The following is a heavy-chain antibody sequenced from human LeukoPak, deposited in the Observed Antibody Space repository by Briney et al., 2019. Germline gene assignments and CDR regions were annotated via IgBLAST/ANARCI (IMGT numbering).Heavy chain of an antibody. V-gene: IGHV4-39*01. CDR1: GVSISSSNSY. D-gene: IGHD3-10*01. CDR3: GRVLHLWYIHFDP. Sequence: SGTLSLTCTVSGVSISSSNSYWGWIRQPPGKGLEWIGSIYYSGNTYYNASLKSQVSISIDTSKNQFSLKLTSVTAADTAVYYCGRVLHLWYIHFDPWGQGTLVTVSS. CDR2: IYYSGNT. J-gene: IGHJ5*02.